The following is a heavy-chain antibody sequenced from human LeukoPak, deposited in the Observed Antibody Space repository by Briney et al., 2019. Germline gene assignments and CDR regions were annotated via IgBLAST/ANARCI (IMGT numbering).Heavy chain of an antibody. CDR3: ARRARALYCSGGSCYDY. CDR1: GGSISSYY. CDR2: IYYSGST. D-gene: IGHD2-15*01. Sequence: PSETLSLTCTVSGGSISSYYWSWIRQPPGKGLEWIGYIYYSGSTNYNPSLKSRVTISVDTSKNQFSLKLSSVTAADTAVYYCARRARALYCSGGSCYDYWGQGTLVTVSS. J-gene: IGHJ4*02. V-gene: IGHV4-59*01.